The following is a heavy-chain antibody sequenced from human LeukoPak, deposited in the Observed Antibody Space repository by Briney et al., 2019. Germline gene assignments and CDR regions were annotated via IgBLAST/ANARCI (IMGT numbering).Heavy chain of an antibody. V-gene: IGHV3-23*01. D-gene: IGHD3-22*01. CDR1: GFNFGSYA. CDR2: INDGGSHT. CDR3: AKHHYYDSSGRTYYFDY. Sequence: PGGSLRLSCAASGFNFGSYAMSWVRQAPGKGLEWVSAINDGGSHTYYADSVKGRFTISRDNSKNTLYLQMNSLRAGDTAVYYCAKHHYYDSSGRTYYFDYWGQGTLVTVSS. J-gene: IGHJ4*02.